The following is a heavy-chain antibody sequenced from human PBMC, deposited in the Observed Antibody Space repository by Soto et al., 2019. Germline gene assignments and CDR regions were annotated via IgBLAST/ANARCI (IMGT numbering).Heavy chain of an antibody. CDR1: GFTFSSYG. CDR2: ISYDGSNK. V-gene: IGHV3-30*18. D-gene: IGHD3-3*01. J-gene: IGHJ4*02. Sequence: GGSLRLSCAASGFTFSSYGMHWVRQAPGKGLEWVAVISYDGSNKYYADSVKGRFTISRDNSKNTLYLQMNSLRAEDTAVYYCAKGQARLRITIFGVVSHFDYWGQGTLVTVSS. CDR3: AKGQARLRITIFGVVSHFDY.